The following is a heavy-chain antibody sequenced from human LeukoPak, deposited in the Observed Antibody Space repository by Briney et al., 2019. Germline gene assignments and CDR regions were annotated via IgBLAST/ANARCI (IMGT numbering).Heavy chain of an antibody. V-gene: IGHV4-34*01. CDR3: ASRGYSGYEGYYYMDV. D-gene: IGHD5-12*01. J-gene: IGHJ6*03. CDR1: GGSFSGYY. CDR2: INHSGST. Sequence: PSETLSLTCTVYGGSFSGYYWSWIRQPPGKGLEWIGEINHSGSTNYNPSLKSRVTISVDTSKNQFSLKLSSVTAADTAVYYCASRGYSGYEGYYYMDVWGKGTTVTISS.